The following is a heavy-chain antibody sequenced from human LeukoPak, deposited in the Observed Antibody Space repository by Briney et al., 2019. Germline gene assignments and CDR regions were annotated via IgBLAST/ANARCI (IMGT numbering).Heavy chain of an antibody. Sequence: GESLKISCKGSGYSFTRNWIGWVRQMPGKGLEWMGIIYPGDSDTRYSPSFQGQVTISADKSISTAYLQWSTLKASDTAMYYCARLYSGYDSYFDYWGQGTLVTVSS. D-gene: IGHD5-12*01. V-gene: IGHV5-51*01. J-gene: IGHJ4*02. CDR3: ARLYSGYDSYFDY. CDR2: IYPGDSDT. CDR1: GYSFTRNW.